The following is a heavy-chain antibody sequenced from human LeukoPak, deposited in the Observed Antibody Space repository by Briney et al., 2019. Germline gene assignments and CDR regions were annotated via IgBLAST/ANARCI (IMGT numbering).Heavy chain of an antibody. V-gene: IGHV3-23*05. CDR3: ARGPDAREGAPFFYHYMDV. CDR1: GFTFDNYT. Sequence: GGSLRLSCVTSGFTFDNYTMTLVRQAPGKGLEWVSSIYGNGYSIYYADSVRGRFTLSRDNSRNTLYLEMKNLRAEDTAVYYCARGPDAREGAPFFYHYMDVWGKGTTVSVS. D-gene: IGHD2/OR15-2a*01. J-gene: IGHJ6*03. CDR2: IYGNGYSI.